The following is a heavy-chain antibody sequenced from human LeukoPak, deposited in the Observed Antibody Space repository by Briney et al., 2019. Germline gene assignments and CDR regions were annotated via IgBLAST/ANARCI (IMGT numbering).Heavy chain of an antibody. CDR1: GCTFSSYG. J-gene: IGHJ4*02. CDR2: IWYDGSNK. Sequence: GGSLRLSCAASGCTFSSYGMHWVRQAPGKGLEWVAVIWYDGSNKYYADSVKGRFTISRDNSKNTLYLQMNSLRAEDTAVYYCAGSIAVAGTIAYWGEGTLVTVSS. V-gene: IGHV3-33*01. CDR3: AGSIAVAGTIAY. D-gene: IGHD6-19*01.